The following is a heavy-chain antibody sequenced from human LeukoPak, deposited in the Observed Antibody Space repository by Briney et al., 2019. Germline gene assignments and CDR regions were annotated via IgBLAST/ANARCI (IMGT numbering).Heavy chain of an antibody. J-gene: IGHJ3*02. CDR2: ISSSSSYI. CDR3: ARLSPANDDFDI. V-gene: IGHV3-21*01. CDR1: GFTVSSYS. Sequence: GGSQRLSCAASGFTVSSYSMNWVRQAPGKGLEWVSSISSSSSYIYYADSVKGRFTISRDNAKNSLYLQMNSLRAEDTAVYYRARLSPANDDFDIWGQGTMVTVSS.